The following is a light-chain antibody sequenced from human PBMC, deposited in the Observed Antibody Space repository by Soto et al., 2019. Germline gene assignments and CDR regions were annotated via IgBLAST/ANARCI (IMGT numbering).Light chain of an antibody. CDR1: ISDIGGYNF. V-gene: IGLV2-14*01. J-gene: IGLJ2*01. CDR3: ASYTRTATLV. Sequence: QSALTQSASVSGSPGQSITISCTGNISDIGGYNFISSYQHHRGKAPQLVIYDVHNRPSGISYRFSGAKSGNTASLTIYGLQAEDEADYYCASYTRTATLVFGGGTKVTVL. CDR2: DVH.